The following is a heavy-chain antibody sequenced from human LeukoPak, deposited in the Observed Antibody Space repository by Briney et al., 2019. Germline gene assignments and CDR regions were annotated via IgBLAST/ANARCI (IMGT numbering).Heavy chain of an antibody. CDR3: IGSGGWPGY. V-gene: IGHV3-74*01. J-gene: IGHJ4*02. CDR1: GFTFSSYW. D-gene: IGHD1-26*01. Sequence: PGGSLRLSCAASGFTFSSYWMHWVRQAPGKGLVWVSSIASDCSTVYADSVKGRFTISRDNAKDTVYLQMNSLRVEDTAVYYCIGSGGWPGYWGQGTLVTVSS. CDR2: IASDCST.